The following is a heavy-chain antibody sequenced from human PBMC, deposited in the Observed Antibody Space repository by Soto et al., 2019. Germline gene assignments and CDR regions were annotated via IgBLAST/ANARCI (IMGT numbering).Heavy chain of an antibody. CDR3: ARDGYGSGSYCKAPQIYGMDV. Sequence: ASVEVSCKXSGGTFTSYAISWVRQAPGQGLEWMGGIIPIFGTANYAQKFQGRVTITADASTSTAYMELSSLRSEDTAVYYCARDGYGSGSYCKAPQIYGMDVWGQGTTVTVSS. D-gene: IGHD3-10*01. CDR1: GGTFTSYA. J-gene: IGHJ6*02. V-gene: IGHV1-69*13. CDR2: IIPIFGTA.